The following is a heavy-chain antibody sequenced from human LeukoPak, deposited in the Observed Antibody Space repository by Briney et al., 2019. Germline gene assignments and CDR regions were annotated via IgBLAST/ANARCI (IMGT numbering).Heavy chain of an antibody. V-gene: IGHV1-69*13. Sequence: ASVKVSCKASGGTFSSYAIGWVRQAPGQGLEWMGGIIPIFGTANYAQKFQGRVTITADESTSTAYMELSSLRSEDMAVYYCARDEAMALDYWGQGTLVTVSS. CDR3: ARDEAMALDY. J-gene: IGHJ4*02. CDR2: IIPIFGTA. CDR1: GGTFSSYA. D-gene: IGHD5-18*01.